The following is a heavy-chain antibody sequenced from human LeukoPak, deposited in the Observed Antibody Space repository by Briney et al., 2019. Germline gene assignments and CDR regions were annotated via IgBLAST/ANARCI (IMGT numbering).Heavy chain of an antibody. J-gene: IGHJ4*02. CDR2: IYYSRSI. CDR1: GGSISSGDYY. D-gene: IGHD7-27*01. V-gene: IGHV4-30-4*08. Sequence: SETLSLTCTLAGGSISSGDYYWSWIRQPPGKGLEWCGYIYYSRSIYYNPSHKSRVTISVDTPKNQHSLKVSSVTAADTALYYCARIPWGNWGTFDYWGQGTLVTVSS. CDR3: ARIPWGNWGTFDY.